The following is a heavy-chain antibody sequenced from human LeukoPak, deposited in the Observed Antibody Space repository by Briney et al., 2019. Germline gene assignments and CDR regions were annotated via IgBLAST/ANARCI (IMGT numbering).Heavy chain of an antibody. V-gene: IGHV1-18*01. CDR2: ISAYNGNT. CDR3: ATMRHPATVTTGWWAFDI. Sequence: GASVKVSCKASGYTFTSYGISWVRQAPGQGLEWMGWISAYNGNTNYAQKLQGRVTMTTDTSTSTAYMELRSLRSDDTAVYYCATMRHPATVTTGWWAFDIWGQGTMVTVSS. CDR1: GYTFTSYG. J-gene: IGHJ3*02. D-gene: IGHD4-4*01.